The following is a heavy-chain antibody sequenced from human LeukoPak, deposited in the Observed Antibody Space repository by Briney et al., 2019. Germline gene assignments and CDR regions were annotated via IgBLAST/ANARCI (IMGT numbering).Heavy chain of an antibody. Sequence: SETLSHTCTVSGGSISSYYWSWIRQPPGKGLEWIGYIYYSGSTNYNPSLKSRVTISVDTSKNQFSLKLSSVTAADTAVYYCASHSSGAYFDAFDIWGQGTMVTVSS. V-gene: IGHV4-59*01. CDR1: GGSISSYY. CDR2: IYYSGST. D-gene: IGHD6-19*01. CDR3: ASHSSGAYFDAFDI. J-gene: IGHJ3*02.